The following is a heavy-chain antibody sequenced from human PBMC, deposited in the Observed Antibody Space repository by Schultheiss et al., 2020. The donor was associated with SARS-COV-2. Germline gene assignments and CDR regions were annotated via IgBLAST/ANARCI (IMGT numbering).Heavy chain of an antibody. Sequence: GGSLRLSCAASGFPFSRYEMSWVRQAPGKGLELISYIDSSGSSIYNADSVKGRITISRDNAKNSLFLQMNSLRAEDTAVYYCVTAGTASTSFNYYYYYMDVWGSGTAVTVSS. V-gene: IGHV3-48*03. CDR1: GFPFSRYE. D-gene: IGHD5/OR15-5a*01. J-gene: IGHJ6*03. CDR2: IDSSGSSI. CDR3: VTAGTASTSFNYYYYYMDV.